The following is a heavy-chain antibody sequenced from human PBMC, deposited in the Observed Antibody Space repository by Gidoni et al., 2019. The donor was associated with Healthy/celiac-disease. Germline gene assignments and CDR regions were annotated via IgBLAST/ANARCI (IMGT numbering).Heavy chain of an antibody. V-gene: IGHV3-33*01. D-gene: IGHD3-10*01. CDR2: IWYDGSNK. CDR1: GVTLRSYG. Sequence: QVQLVESGGGVVQPGRSLRLSGAASGVTLRSYGMPWVRQAPGKGLEWVAVIWYDGSNKSYADSVKGRFTISRDNSKNTLYLQMNSLRAEDTAVYYCARGRITMVQGVIDYWGQGTLVTVSS. J-gene: IGHJ4*02. CDR3: ARGRITMVQGVIDY.